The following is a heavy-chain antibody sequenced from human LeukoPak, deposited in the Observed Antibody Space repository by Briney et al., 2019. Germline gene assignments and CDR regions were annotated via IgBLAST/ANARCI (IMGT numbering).Heavy chain of an antibody. CDR1: GYTFTSYG. CDR2: IIPILGIA. D-gene: IGHD6-13*01. CDR3: ARDLRPGIAAAGV. V-gene: IGHV1-69*04. J-gene: IGHJ4*02. Sequence: GASVKVSCKASGYTFTSYGISWVRQAPGQGLEWMGRIIPILGIASYAQKFQGRVTMTRDTSTGTVYMELSSLRSEDTAVYYCARDLRPGIAAAGVWGQGTLVTVSS.